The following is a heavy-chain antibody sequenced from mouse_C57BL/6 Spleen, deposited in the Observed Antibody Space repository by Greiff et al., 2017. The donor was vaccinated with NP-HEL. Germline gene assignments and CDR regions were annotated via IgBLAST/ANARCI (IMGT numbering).Heavy chain of an antibody. D-gene: IGHD2-1*01. CDR1: GFTFSSYT. CDR2: ISGGGGNT. V-gene: IGHV5-9*01. Sequence: DVMLVESGGGLVKPGGSLKLSCAASGFTFSSYTMSWVRQTPEKRLEWVATISGGGGNTYYPDSVKGRFTISRDNAKNTLYLQMSSLRSEDTALYYCARHSYGNYFYYYAMDYWGQGTSVTVSS. CDR3: ARHSYGNYFYYYAMDY. J-gene: IGHJ4*01.